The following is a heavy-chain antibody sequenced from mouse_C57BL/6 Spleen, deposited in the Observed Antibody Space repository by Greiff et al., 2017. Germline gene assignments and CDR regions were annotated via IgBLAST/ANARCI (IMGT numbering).Heavy chain of an antibody. CDR3: ARGGYYGSPWFAY. Sequence: VQLQQPGAELVKPGASVKLSCKASGYTFTSYWMHWVKQRPGQGLEWIGMIHPNSGSTNYNEKFKSKATLTVDKSSRTAYMQLSSLTSEDSAVYYCARGGYYGSPWFAYWGQGTLVTVSA. J-gene: IGHJ3*01. V-gene: IGHV1-64*01. CDR1: GYTFTSYW. CDR2: IHPNSGST. D-gene: IGHD1-1*01.